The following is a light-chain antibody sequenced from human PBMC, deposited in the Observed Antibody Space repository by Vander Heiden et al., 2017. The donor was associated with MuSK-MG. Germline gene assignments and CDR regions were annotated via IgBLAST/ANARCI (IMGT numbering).Light chain of an antibody. CDR2: AAY. Sequence: DIQMTQSPSSLSASVGDRVTITCRSSEHISNYVAWFQQKPGKAPKSLIYAAYSLQSGVPSKFSSLQPEDFATYYCQQDNSYPLTFGGWTKVEIK. CDR3: QQDNSYPLT. CDR1: EHISNY. J-gene: IGKJ4*01. V-gene: IGKV1-16*02.